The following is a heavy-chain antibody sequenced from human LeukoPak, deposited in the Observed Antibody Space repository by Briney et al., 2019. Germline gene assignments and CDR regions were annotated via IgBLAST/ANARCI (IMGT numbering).Heavy chain of an antibody. CDR2: ISGSGGST. D-gene: IGHD6-19*01. V-gene: IGHV3-23*01. CDR3: AKYSSGTEFYYYMDV. J-gene: IGHJ6*03. CDR1: GFTFSSYG. Sequence: GGSLRLSCAASGFTFSSYGMSWVRQAPGKGLEWVSAISGSGGSTYYADSVKGRFTISRDNSKNTLYLQMNSLRAEDTAVYYCAKYSSGTEFYYYMDVWGKGTTVTISS.